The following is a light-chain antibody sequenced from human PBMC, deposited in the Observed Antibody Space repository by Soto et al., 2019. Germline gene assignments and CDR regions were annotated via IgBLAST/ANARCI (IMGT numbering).Light chain of an antibody. V-gene: IGLV2-14*01. CDR1: SSDIGGYNY. J-gene: IGLJ1*01. Sequence: QSALTQPASVSGSPGQSITISCTGTSSDIGGYNYVSWYQPHPGKAPKLIISEVSNRPSGISDRFSGSKSGNTASLTISGLQAEDEADYYCSSSTSSRTLVFGTGTKLTVL. CDR2: EVS. CDR3: SSSTSSRTLV.